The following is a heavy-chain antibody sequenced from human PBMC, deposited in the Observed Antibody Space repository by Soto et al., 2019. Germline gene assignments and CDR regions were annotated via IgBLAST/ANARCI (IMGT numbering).Heavy chain of an antibody. CDR2: IYYSGST. CDR1: GGSISSSSYY. Sequence: QLQLQESGPGLVKPSETLSLTCTVSGGSISSSSYYWGWIRQPPGKGLEWIGSIYYSGSTYYNPSLKSRVTISVDTSKNQFSLKLSSVTAADTAVYYCASLHYYDSSGYYPDDAFDIWGQGTMVTVSS. J-gene: IGHJ3*02. CDR3: ASLHYYDSSGYYPDDAFDI. V-gene: IGHV4-39*01. D-gene: IGHD3-22*01.